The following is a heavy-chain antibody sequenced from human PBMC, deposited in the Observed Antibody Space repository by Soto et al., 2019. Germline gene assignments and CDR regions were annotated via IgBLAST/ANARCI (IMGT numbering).Heavy chain of an antibody. CDR1: GFTFSDYY. J-gene: IGHJ6*03. V-gene: IGHV3-11*01. D-gene: IGHD2-2*01. Sequence: VQLVESGGGLVKPGGSLRLSCAASGFTFSDYYMSWIRQAPGKGLEWVSYISSSGSTIYYADSVKGRFTISRDNAKNSLYVQMNSLRAEDTAVYYCAREGGCSSTSCPSGQYYMDVWGKGTTVTVSS. CDR2: ISSSGSTI. CDR3: AREGGCSSTSCPSGQYYMDV.